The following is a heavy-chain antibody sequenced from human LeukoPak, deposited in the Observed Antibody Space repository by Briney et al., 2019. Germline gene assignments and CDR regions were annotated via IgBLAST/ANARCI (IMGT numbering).Heavy chain of an antibody. CDR3: ARGRLRFVLYYYYMDV. D-gene: IGHD5-12*01. V-gene: IGHV3-33*01. CDR1: GFTFSSYG. CDR2: IWYDGSNK. Sequence: GGSLRLSCAASGFTFSSYGMHWVRQAPGKGLEWVAVIWYDGSNKYYADSVKGRFTISRDNSKNTLYLQMNSLRAEDTAVYYCARGRLRFVLYYYYMDVWGKGTTVTVSS. J-gene: IGHJ6*03.